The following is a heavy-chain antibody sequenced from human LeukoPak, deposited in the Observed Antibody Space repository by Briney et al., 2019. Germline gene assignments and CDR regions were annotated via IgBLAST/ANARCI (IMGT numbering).Heavy chain of an antibody. V-gene: IGHV1-2*02. J-gene: IGHJ4*02. Sequence: ASVKVSCKASGYTFTNHYIYWLRQAPGQGLERMGWIDPFSGATKCAEKFRDRVTMTRDTSVATTYMEVTSLVSDDTAVYYCARGDDNTGYNLFDCWGQGTLVTVSS. CDR2: IDPFSGAT. D-gene: IGHD5-24*01. CDR3: ARGDDNTGYNLFDC. CDR1: GYTFTNHY.